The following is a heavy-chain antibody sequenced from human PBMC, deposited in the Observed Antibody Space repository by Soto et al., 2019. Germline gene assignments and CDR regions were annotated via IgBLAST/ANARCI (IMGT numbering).Heavy chain of an antibody. CDR2: ISSSSSHI. CDR1: GFTFSYYS. J-gene: IGHJ3*02. Sequence: EVQLVESGGGLVKPGGSLRLSCAASGFTFSYYSMIWVRQAPGKGLEWVSCISSSSSHIYYADSVQGRFTISRDNAKNSLYLQMNSLRAEDTALYYCARDQDCFYIWGRGTEVTVSS. CDR3: ARDQDCFYI. D-gene: IGHD2-21*01. V-gene: IGHV3-21*02.